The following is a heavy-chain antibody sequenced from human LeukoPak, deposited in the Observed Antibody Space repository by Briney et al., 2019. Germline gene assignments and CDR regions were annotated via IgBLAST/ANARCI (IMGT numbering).Heavy chain of an antibody. J-gene: IGHJ4*02. V-gene: IGHV3-30*18. Sequence: GGSLRLSCLVSGFKFRVYGMHWVRQAPGKGLEWVAHISYDGATEHYADSVRGRFTTSRDDSKNTAYLQMHSLRPEDTASYFCAKVGSGFDYWGQGTVVTVSS. CDR1: GFKFRVYG. CDR2: ISYDGATE. CDR3: AKVGSGFDY.